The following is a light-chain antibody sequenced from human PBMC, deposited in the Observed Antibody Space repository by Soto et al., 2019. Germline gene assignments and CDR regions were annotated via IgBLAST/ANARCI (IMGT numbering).Light chain of an antibody. CDR2: DVS. CDR1: SSNVGGYNY. Sequence: QSALTQPASVPGSPGQSITISCTGTSSNVGGYNYVSWYQPHPGKAPKLMIYDVSNRPSGVSNRFSGSKSGNTASLTISGLQAEDEADYYCSSYTSSSTLYVFVTGTKLTGL. J-gene: IGLJ1*01. CDR3: SSYTSSSTLYV. V-gene: IGLV2-14*01.